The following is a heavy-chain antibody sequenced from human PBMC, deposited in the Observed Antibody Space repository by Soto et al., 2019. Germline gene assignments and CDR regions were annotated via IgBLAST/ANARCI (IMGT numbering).Heavy chain of an antibody. CDR1: GFTFTGYY. CDR3: AREGYTPSGKRSWFYT. J-gene: IGHJ5*02. Sequence: QVQLVQSGTEVKKPGASVKDSCKASGFTFTGYYVHWVRHAPGQGLEWMGWINPNNGGTNYAGNFQGRVIMTGDTSIGTVYMEITRLISDDTAVYYCAREGYTPSGKRSWFYTWVKGTLVTVSS. V-gene: IGHV1-2*02. CDR2: INPNNGGT. D-gene: IGHD3-10*01.